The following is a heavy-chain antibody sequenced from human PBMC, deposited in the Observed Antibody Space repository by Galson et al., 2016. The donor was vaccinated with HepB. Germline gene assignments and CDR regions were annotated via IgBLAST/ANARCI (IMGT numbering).Heavy chain of an antibody. J-gene: IGHJ3*02. CDR2: XSYDGSXK. CDR1: GXXFSXXX. CDR3: AKDHFIWELSTLDSDAFDI. V-gene: IGHV3-30*18. Sequence: SLXXSCAASGXXFSXXXMHXXXQAXXKGLXXVALXSYDGSXKYYADXVRGRFTISRDNSKDTLYLQMNSLRAGESAVYYCAKDHFIWELSTLDSDAFDIWGQGXMVXXXS. D-gene: IGHD3-10*01.